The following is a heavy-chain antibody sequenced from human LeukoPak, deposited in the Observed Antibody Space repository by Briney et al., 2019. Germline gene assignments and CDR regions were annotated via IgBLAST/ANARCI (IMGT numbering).Heavy chain of an antibody. D-gene: IGHD6-19*01. CDR2: IIPIFGTA. J-gene: IGHJ6*02. V-gene: IGHV1-69*05. CDR1: GGTFSSYA. Sequence: ASVKVSCKASGGTFSSYAISWVRQAPGQGLEWMGGIIPIFGTANYAQKFQGRVTITTDESTSTAYMELSSLRSEDTAVYYCARGVAVAGRETYYYGMDVWGQGTTVTVSS. CDR3: ARGVAVAGRETYYYGMDV.